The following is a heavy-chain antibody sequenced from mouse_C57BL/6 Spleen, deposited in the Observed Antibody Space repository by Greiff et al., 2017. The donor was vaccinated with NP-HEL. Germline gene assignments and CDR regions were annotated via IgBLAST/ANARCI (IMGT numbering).Heavy chain of an antibody. CDR2: IYPGSGST. D-gene: IGHD1-1*01. CDR3: ARYYGSSSYAMDY. V-gene: IGHV1-55*01. J-gene: IGHJ4*01. CDR1: GYTFTSYW. Sequence: VQLQQPGAELVKPGASVKMSCKASGYTFTSYWITWVKQRPGQGLEWIGDIYPGSGSTNYNEKFKSKATLTVDTSSSTAYMQLSSLTSEDSAVYHCARYYGSSSYAMDYWGQGTSVTVSS.